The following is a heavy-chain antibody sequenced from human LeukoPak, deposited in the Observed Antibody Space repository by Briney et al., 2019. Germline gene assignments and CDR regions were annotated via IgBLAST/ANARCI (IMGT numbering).Heavy chain of an antibody. CDR1: GYTFTTYD. CDR3: AKDRYYYGSGYYFDY. V-gene: IGHV1-8*01. CDR2: MNPNSGNT. D-gene: IGHD3-10*01. J-gene: IGHJ4*02. Sequence: GASVKVSCKASGYTFTTYDINWVRQATGQGLEWMGWMNPNSGNTGYAQRFQGRVTMTRDTSISTAYMELNSLTSEDTAVYYCAKDRYYYGSGYYFDYWGQGTLVTVSS.